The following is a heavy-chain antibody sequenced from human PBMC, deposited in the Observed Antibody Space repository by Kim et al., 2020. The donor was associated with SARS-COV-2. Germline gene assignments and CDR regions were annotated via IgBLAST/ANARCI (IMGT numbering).Heavy chain of an antibody. CDR1: GYTFTSYY. D-gene: IGHD3-22*01. CDR3: ARDDPLYDSSGYSFDY. V-gene: IGHV1-46*01. CDR2: INPSGGST. J-gene: IGHJ4*02. Sequence: ASVKVSCKASGYTFTSYYMHWVRQAPGQGLEWMGIINPSGGSTSYAQKFQGRVTMTRDTSTSTVYMELSSLRSEDTAVYYCARDDPLYDSSGYSFDYWGQGTLVTVSS.